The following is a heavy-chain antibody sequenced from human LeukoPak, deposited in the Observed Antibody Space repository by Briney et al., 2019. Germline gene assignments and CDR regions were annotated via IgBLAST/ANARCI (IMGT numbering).Heavy chain of an antibody. D-gene: IGHD3-9*01. CDR1: GGSISSSSYY. CDR3: ARPRDDYDILTGYTHHNWFDP. J-gene: IGHJ5*02. CDR2: IYYSGST. Sequence: SETLSLTCTVSGGSISSSSYYWGWIRQPPGKGLEWIGSIYYSGSTYYNPSLKSRVTISVDTSKNQFSLKLSSVTAADTAVYYCARPRDDYDILTGYTHHNWFDPWGQGTLVTVSS. V-gene: IGHV4-39*01.